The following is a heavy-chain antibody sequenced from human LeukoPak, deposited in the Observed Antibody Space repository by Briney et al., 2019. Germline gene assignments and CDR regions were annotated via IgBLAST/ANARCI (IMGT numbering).Heavy chain of an antibody. CDR3: ARDPYSSSWFDY. CDR1: GGSISSSSYY. CDR2: IYYSRST. V-gene: IGHV4-39*07. D-gene: IGHD6-13*01. Sequence: SETLSPTCTVSGGSISSSSYYWGWIRQPPGKGLEWIGSIYYSRSTYYNPSLKSRVTISVDTSKNQFSLKLSSVTAADTAVYYCARDPYSSSWFDYWGQGTLVTVSS. J-gene: IGHJ4*02.